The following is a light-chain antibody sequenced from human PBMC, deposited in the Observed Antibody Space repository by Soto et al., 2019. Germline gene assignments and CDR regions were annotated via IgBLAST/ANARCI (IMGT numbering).Light chain of an antibody. CDR1: KLGDKY. J-gene: IGLJ2*01. CDR2: QES. CDR3: QAWDSSTVV. V-gene: IGLV3-1*01. Sequence: SYELTQPPSVSVSPGQTASITCSGDKLGDKYACWYQQKPGQSPVLVIYQESKLPSGIPERFSGSNSGNTATLTISGTQAMDGADYYCQAWDSSTVVFGGGTKLTVL.